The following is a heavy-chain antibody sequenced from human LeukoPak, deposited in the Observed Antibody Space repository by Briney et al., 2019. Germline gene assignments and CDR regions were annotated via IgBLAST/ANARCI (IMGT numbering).Heavy chain of an antibody. CDR1: GGSISSSSYY. V-gene: IGHV4-39*01. Sequence: SETLSRTRTVSGGSISSSSYYSGWVRQPPGKGLEWIGSIYYSGSTYYNPSLKSRVTISVDTSKNQFSLKLSSVTAADTAVYYCARSSGYSSSGGLNWFDTWGQETLVTVSS. CDR3: ARSSGYSSSGGLNWFDT. D-gene: IGHD6-13*01. J-gene: IGHJ5*02. CDR2: IYYSGST.